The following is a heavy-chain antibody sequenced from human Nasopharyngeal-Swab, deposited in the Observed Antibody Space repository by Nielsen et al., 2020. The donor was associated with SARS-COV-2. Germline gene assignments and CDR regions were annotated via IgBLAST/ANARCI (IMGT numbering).Heavy chain of an antibody. Sequence: GESLKISCAASGFTFSSYAMSWVRQAPGKGLEWVSYISSSSSTIYYADSVKGRFTISRDNAKNSLYLQMNSLRDEDTAVYYCARNYDSSGYYYGYDYWGQGTLVTVSS. D-gene: IGHD3-22*01. V-gene: IGHV3-48*02. J-gene: IGHJ4*02. CDR1: GFTFSSYA. CDR2: ISSSSSTI. CDR3: ARNYDSSGYYYGYDY.